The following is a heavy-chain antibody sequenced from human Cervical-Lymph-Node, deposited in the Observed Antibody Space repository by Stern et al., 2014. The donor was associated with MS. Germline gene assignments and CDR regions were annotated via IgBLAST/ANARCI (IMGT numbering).Heavy chain of an antibody. Sequence: EVQLVESGPEVKRPGESLKISCQASGYTFTSYWIGWVRQMPGKGLEWIAIIFPGGSDIRYSPSFQRQVPISADKSSSTAYLQWNNLKASDTAIYYCARQRYFDYWGQGTLVTVSS. CDR3: ARQRYFDY. CDR1: GYTFTSYW. CDR2: IFPGGSDI. V-gene: IGHV5-51*01. J-gene: IGHJ4*02.